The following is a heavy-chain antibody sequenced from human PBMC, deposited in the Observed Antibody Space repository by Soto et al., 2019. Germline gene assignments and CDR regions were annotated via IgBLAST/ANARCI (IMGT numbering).Heavy chain of an antibody. J-gene: IGHJ4*02. CDR2: IGPESGAT. CDR1: GYTFTGHY. D-gene: IGHD1-26*01. V-gene: IGHV1-2*02. Sequence: GESLKISCKASGYTFTGHYIHWVRQAPEQGPEWMGEIGPESGATRYAQRFQGRVTMTRDMSITTVYMELNNLSPDDTAVYYCGRGRSGQIVVFYWGQGTPVTVSS. CDR3: GRGRSGQIVVFY.